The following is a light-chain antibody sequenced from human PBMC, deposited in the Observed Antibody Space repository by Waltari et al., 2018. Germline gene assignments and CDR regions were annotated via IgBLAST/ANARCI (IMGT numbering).Light chain of an antibody. CDR2: DVS. CDR3: YSFAGYTTFYV. J-gene: IGLJ1*01. CDR1: SSDVGAYNY. V-gene: IGLV2-23*02. Sequence: QSALTQPASVSGSPGQSIAISCTGTSSDVGAYNYVSWYQQHPGKAPKVIIYDVSERPSGISSRFSGSKSDNTASLTISGLQAEDEADYFCYSFAGYTTFYVFGSGTKVTVL.